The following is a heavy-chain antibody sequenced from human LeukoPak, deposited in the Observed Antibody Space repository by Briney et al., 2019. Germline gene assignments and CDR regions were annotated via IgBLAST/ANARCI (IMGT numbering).Heavy chain of an antibody. CDR3: TREEWELLFDY. D-gene: IGHD1-26*01. CDR1: GFTFSNAW. V-gene: IGHV3-15*01. CDR2: IKSKTDGGTT. J-gene: IGHJ4*02. Sequence: GGSLRLSCAASGFTFSNAWMSWVRQAPGKGLEWVGRIKSKTDGGTTDYAAPVKGRFTISRDDSKNTLYLQMNSLKTEDTAVYYCTREEWELLFDYWGQGTLVTVSS.